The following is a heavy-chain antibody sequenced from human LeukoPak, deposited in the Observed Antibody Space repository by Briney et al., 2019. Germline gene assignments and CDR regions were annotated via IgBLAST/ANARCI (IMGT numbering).Heavy chain of an antibody. CDR3: ARGIYGDPSDY. V-gene: IGHV3-21*01. CDR1: GFTFSSYS. CDR2: ISSSSSYI. Sequence: GGSLRLSCAASGFTFSSYSMNWVRQAPGKGLEWVLSISSSSSYIYYADSVKGRFTISRDNAKNSLYLQMNSLRAEDTAVYYCARGIYGDPSDYWGQGTLVTVSS. J-gene: IGHJ4*02. D-gene: IGHD4-17*01.